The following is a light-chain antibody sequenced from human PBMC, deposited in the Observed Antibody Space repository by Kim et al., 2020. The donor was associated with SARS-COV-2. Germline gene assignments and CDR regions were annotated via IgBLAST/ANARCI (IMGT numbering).Light chain of an antibody. CDR3: NSRDTSHFVI. Sequence: SSELTQDPAVSVALGQTVRITCQGDSLRKYYATWYQQKPGQAPVLLISRKNNRPSGIPDRFSGSSSGNTASLTIAGAQAEDEADYYCNSRDTSHFVIFGGGTQLTVL. V-gene: IGLV3-19*01. J-gene: IGLJ2*01. CDR2: RKN. CDR1: SLRKYY.